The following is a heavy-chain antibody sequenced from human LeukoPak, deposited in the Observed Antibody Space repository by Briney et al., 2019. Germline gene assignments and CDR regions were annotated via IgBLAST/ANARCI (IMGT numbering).Heavy chain of an antibody. CDR3: ARRSTAAAGGYNWFDP. V-gene: IGHV5-51*01. CDR1: GFTVSSNY. D-gene: IGHD6-13*01. Sequence: GGSLRLSCAASGFTVSSNYMSWVRQMPGKGLEWMGIIYPGDSDTRYSPSFQGQVTISADKSISTAYLQWSSLKASDTAMYYCARRSTAAAGGYNWFDPWGQGTLVTVSS. J-gene: IGHJ5*02. CDR2: IYPGDSDT.